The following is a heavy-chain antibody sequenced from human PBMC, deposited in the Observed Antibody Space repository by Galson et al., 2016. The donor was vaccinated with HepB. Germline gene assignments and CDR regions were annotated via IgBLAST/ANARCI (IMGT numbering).Heavy chain of an antibody. Sequence: SLRLSCAASGFIFNSYGMHWVRQAPGKGLQYVSSISYNGETTHYADSVKGRFTISRDNSKNILYLQMSSLRVEDTSVYYCVRQPTYGYPFDYWGQGTLVTVSS. CDR1: GFIFNSYG. CDR2: ISYNGETT. J-gene: IGHJ4*02. CDR3: VRQPTYGYPFDY. D-gene: IGHD5-18*01. V-gene: IGHV3-64D*08.